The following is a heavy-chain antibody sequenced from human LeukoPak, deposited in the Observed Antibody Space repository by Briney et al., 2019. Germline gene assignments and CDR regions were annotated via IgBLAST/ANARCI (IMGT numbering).Heavy chain of an antibody. CDR3: ARDWVVPTTYYFDC. Sequence: GGSLRLSCAASGFTFSSYAMSWVRQAPGKGLEWVANIKQDGSEKYYVASVTGRFTISRDNAKNSLYLQMNSLRAEDTAVYYCARDWVVPTTYYFDCWGQGTLVTVSS. CDR2: IKQDGSEK. D-gene: IGHD2-2*01. V-gene: IGHV3-7*01. CDR1: GFTFSSYA. J-gene: IGHJ4*02.